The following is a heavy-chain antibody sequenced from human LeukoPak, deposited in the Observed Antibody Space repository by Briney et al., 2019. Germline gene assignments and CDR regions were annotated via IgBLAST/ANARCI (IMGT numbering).Heavy chain of an antibody. CDR2: ISSSSSYT. V-gene: IGHV3-11*03. CDR1: GFTFSDYY. J-gene: IGHJ3*02. Sequence: PGGSLRLSCAASGFTFSDYYMSWIRQAPGKGLEWVSYISSSSSYTNYADSVKGRFTISRDNAKNSLYLQMNSLRAEDTAVYYCARPRGDGYANDAFDIWGQGTMVTVSS. D-gene: IGHD5-24*01. CDR3: ARPRGDGYANDAFDI.